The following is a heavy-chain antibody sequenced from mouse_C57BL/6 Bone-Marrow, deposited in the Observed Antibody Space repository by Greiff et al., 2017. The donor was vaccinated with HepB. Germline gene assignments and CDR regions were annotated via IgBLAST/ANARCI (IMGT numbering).Heavy chain of an antibody. CDR1: GFTFSDFY. CDR2: SRNKANDYTT. V-gene: IGHV7-1*01. Sequence: EVKLVESGGGLVQSGRSLRLSCATSGFTFSDFYMEWVRQAPGKGLEWIAASRNKANDYTTEYSASVKGRFIVSRDTSQSILYLQMNALRAEDTAMYYCARDALSAGYYAMDYWGQGTSVTVSS. CDR3: ARDALSAGYYAMDY. J-gene: IGHJ4*01. D-gene: IGHD6-2*01.